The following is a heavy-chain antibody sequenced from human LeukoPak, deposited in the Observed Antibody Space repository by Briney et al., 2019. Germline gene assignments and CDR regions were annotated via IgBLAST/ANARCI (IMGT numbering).Heavy chain of an antibody. D-gene: IGHD5-18*01. Sequence: ASVKVSCKASGGTFSSYAISWVRQAPGQGLEWMGGIIPIFGTANYAQKFQGRVTITADKSTSTAYMELSSLRSEDTAVYYCASQVQLWLGARGNWFDPWGQGTLVTVSS. J-gene: IGHJ5*02. CDR3: ASQVQLWLGARGNWFDP. CDR2: IIPIFGTA. CDR1: GGTFSSYA. V-gene: IGHV1-69*06.